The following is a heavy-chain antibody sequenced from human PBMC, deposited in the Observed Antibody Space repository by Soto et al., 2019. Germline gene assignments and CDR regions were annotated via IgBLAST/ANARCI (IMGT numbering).Heavy chain of an antibody. V-gene: IGHV1-18*01. Sequence: QVQLVQSGAEVKKPGASVKVSCKASGYTFSSCGITWVRQAPGQGLEWMGWISVYNGNTIYVQNLQGRVTMTTDTSTSTAYMELRSLRSDDTAVYYCARDPQYSGSLSGGGDAFDIWGQGTLVTVSS. CDR3: ARDPQYSGSLSGGGDAFDI. CDR2: ISVYNGNT. CDR1: GYTFSSCG. J-gene: IGHJ3*02. D-gene: IGHD1-26*01.